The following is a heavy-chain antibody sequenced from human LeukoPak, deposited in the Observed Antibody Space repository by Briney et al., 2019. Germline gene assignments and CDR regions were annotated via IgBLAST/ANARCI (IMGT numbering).Heavy chain of an antibody. CDR1: GFTFRKYW. Sequence: GGSLRLSCTASGFTFRKYWLHWVRQAPGKGLVWVSRINPDDGSTSYADSVKGRFTISRDNSKNTLYLQMNSLRAEDTAVYYCAKDKRYSYGYSFDYWGQGTLVTVSS. D-gene: IGHD5-18*01. V-gene: IGHV3-74*01. J-gene: IGHJ4*02. CDR2: INPDDGST. CDR3: AKDKRYSYGYSFDY.